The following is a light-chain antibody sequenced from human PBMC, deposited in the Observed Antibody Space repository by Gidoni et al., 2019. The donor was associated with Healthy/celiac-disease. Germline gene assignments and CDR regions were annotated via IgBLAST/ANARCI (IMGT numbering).Light chain of an antibody. V-gene: IGKV3-15*01. CDR2: GAS. J-gene: IGKJ1*01. CDR3: QQYNNWQT. CDR1: QSVSSN. Sequence: EIVMTQSPATLSASPGERATLSCRASQSVSSNLAWYQQKPGQAPRLLIYGASTRATGIPARFSGSGSGTEFTLTISSLQSEDFAIYYCQQYNNWQTFXQXTKVEIK.